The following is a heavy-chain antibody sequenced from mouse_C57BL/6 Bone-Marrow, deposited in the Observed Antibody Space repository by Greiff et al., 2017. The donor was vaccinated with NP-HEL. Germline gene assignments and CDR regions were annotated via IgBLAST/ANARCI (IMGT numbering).Heavy chain of an antibody. D-gene: IGHD1-1*01. CDR3: ARNGLEGFAY. V-gene: IGHV1-76*01. J-gene: IGHJ3*01. Sequence: QVQLKESGAELVRPGASVKLSCKASGYTFTDYYINWVKQRPGQGLEWIARIYPGSGNTYYNEKFKGKATLTAEKSSSTAYMQLSSLTSEDSAVYFCARNGLEGFAYWGQGTLVTVSA. CDR2: IYPGSGNT. CDR1: GYTFTDYY.